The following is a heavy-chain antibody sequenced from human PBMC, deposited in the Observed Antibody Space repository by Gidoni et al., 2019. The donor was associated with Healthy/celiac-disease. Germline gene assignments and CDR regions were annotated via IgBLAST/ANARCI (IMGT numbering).Heavy chain of an antibody. CDR3: ARDSAAAAGTFDL. D-gene: IGHD6-13*01. J-gene: IGHJ2*01. V-gene: IGHV4-30-4*01. CDR1: GGSISSGDYY. Sequence: QVQLQESGPGLMKPSQTLSLTCTVSGGSISSGDYYWSWIRQPPGKGLEWIGYIYYSGSTYYNPSLKSRVTISVDTSKNQFSLKLSSVTAADTAVYYCARDSAAAAGTFDLWGRGTLVTVSS. CDR2: IYYSGST.